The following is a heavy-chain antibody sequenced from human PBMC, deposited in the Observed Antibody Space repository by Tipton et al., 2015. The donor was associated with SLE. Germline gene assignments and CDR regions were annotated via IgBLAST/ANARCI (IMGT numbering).Heavy chain of an antibody. Sequence: GLVKPSGTLSLTCAVSGGSISSTNWWSWVRQPPGKGLEWIGEISHSGSTNYNPSLKSRVTISVDKSKNQFSLKLGSVTAADTAVYFGARERCIITPCRWFFDPWGRGTLVTVSS. D-gene: IGHD3-16*01. J-gene: IGHJ2*01. V-gene: IGHV4-4*02. CDR1: GGSISSTNW. CDR3: ARERCIITPCRWFFDP. CDR2: ISHSGST.